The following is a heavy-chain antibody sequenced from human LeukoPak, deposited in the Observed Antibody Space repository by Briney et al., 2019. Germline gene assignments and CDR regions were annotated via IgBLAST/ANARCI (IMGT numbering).Heavy chain of an antibody. J-gene: IGHJ5*02. V-gene: IGHV1-69*05. CDR1: GGTFSSYA. CDR2: IIPIFGTA. CDR3: ARGGGSGYDFNSSGSYSNWFDP. Sequence: PSASVKVSCKASGGTFSSYAISWVRQAPGQGLEWMGGIIPIFGTANYAQKFQGRVTITTDESTSTAYMELSSLRSEDTAVYYCARGGGSGYDFNSSGSYSNWFDPWGQGTLVTVSS. D-gene: IGHD5-12*01.